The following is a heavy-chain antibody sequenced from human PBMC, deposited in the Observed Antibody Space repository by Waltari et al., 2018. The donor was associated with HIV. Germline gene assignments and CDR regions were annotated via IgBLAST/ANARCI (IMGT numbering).Heavy chain of an antibody. J-gene: IGHJ4*02. CDR3: ARGGSVAVYFDY. CDR2: IKYDGIAK. CDR1: GFTFSSYW. Sequence: EVQLVESGGGLVQPGGSLRLSCTASGFTFSSYWMTWVRQAPGKGLEWVATIKYDGIAKYCVDSVKGRFTISRDNAQNSLYLQMDSLRVEDTAVYYCARGGSVAVYFDYWGQGALVTVSS. D-gene: IGHD6-19*01. V-gene: IGHV3-7*01.